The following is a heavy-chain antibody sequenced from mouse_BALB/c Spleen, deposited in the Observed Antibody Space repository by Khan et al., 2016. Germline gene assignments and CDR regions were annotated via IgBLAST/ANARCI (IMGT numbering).Heavy chain of an antibody. Sequence: EVELVESGGGLVQPGGSRKLSCAASGFTFSSFGMHWVRRAPEKGLEWVAYISSGSSTIYYADTVKGRFTISRDNPKNTLFLQMTSLRSEDTAMYYCARSGGYYPYYAMDYWGQGTSVTVSS. CDR1: GFTFSSFG. CDR2: ISSGSSTI. D-gene: IGHD2-3*01. J-gene: IGHJ4*01. CDR3: ARSGGYYPYYAMDY. V-gene: IGHV5-17*02.